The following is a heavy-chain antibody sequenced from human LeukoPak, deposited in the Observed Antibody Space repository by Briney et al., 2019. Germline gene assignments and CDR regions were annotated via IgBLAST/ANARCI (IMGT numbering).Heavy chain of an antibody. Sequence: GGSLRLSCAASGFTFGSYSMNWVRQAPGKGLECISYITSDESSKYYAASVKGRFTISRDNDRNTLYLQMNSLRAEDTAMYYCARDGARHINIAVPGGDYWGQGTPVTDSS. D-gene: IGHD6-19*01. CDR1: GFTFGSYS. CDR3: ARDGARHINIAVPGGDY. CDR2: ITSDESSK. J-gene: IGHJ4*02. V-gene: IGHV3-48*01.